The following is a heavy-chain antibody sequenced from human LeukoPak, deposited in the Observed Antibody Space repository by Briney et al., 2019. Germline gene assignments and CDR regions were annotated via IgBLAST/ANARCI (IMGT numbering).Heavy chain of an antibody. CDR2: IIPIFGTA. J-gene: IGHJ3*02. D-gene: IGHD3-16*01. CDR3: ARDQDYTSAAFDI. V-gene: IGHV1-69*05. Sequence: SVKVSCKASGGTFSSYAISWVRQAPGQGLEWMGGIIPIFGTANYAQKFQGRVTITTDESTSTAYMELSSVTAADTAVYYCARDQDYTSAAFDIWGQGTMVTVSS. CDR1: GGTFSSYA.